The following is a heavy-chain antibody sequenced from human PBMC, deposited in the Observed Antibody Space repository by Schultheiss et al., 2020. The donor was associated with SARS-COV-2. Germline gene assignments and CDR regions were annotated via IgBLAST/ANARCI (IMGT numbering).Heavy chain of an antibody. D-gene: IGHD5-18*01. CDR1: GFTFSSYA. CDR2: ISGSGGST. CDR3: ARSTYSYGSYYYYYYYMDV. Sequence: GGSLRLSCAASGFTFSSYAMSWVRQAPGKGLEWVSAISGSGGSTYYADSVKGRFTISRHNSKNTLYLQMNSLRAEDTAVYYCARSTYSYGSYYYYYYYMDVWGKGTTVTVSS. V-gene: IGHV3-23*01. J-gene: IGHJ6*03.